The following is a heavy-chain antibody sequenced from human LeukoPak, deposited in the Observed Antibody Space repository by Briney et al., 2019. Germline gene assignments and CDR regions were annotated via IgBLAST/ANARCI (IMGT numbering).Heavy chain of an antibody. CDR1: GYTFTGYY. J-gene: IGHJ5*02. CDR3: ARDLGAQTMVFFDP. V-gene: IGHV1-46*01. CDR2: ISSSGGST. Sequence: ASVKVSCKTSGYTFTGYYMDWVRQAPGQGLEWMGIISSSGGSTRYAQKFQGRVTMTRDTSTSTVYMELSGLRSEDTAVYYCARDLGAQTMVFFDPWGQGTLVTVSS. D-gene: IGHD4/OR15-4a*01.